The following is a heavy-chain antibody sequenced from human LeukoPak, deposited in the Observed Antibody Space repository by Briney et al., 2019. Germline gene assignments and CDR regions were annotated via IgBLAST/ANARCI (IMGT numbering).Heavy chain of an antibody. CDR1: GFTFSSYS. D-gene: IGHD4-17*01. CDR2: ISSSSSYI. CDR3: ARGLVTTVTTCFDY. Sequence: PGGSLRLSCAASGFTFSSYSMNWVRQAPGKGLEWVSSISSSSSYIYYADSVKGRFTISRDNAKNSLYLQMNSLRAEDTAVYYCARGLVTTVTTCFDYWGQGTLVTVSS. J-gene: IGHJ4*02. V-gene: IGHV3-21*01.